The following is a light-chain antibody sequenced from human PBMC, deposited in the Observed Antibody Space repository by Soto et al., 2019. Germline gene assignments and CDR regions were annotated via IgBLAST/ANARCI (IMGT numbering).Light chain of an antibody. J-gene: IGKJ1*01. CDR2: DAS. CDR3: QHYNSFSLT. V-gene: IGKV1-5*01. CDR1: QSISNW. Sequence: IQITQSPSTLSASVGDRVIVTCRASQSISNWLAWYQQKPGKAPKLLIYDASTLEGGVPSRFRGSGPGTEFTLTINNLQTDDFATYYCQHYNSFSLTFGPGTKVDIK.